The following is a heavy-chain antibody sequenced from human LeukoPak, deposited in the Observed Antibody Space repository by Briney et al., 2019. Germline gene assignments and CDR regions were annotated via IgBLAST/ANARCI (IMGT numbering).Heavy chain of an antibody. Sequence: PGGSLRLSCAASGFIFSSSWMSWVRQAPGKGLEWVATIKADGSEKYYVDSVKGRFTISRDNAKNSLYLQMNSLRAEDTAVFYCARVLQMVYATDGAFDFWGQGTMVTVSS. CDR1: GFIFSSSW. CDR2: IKADGSEK. J-gene: IGHJ3*01. V-gene: IGHV3-7*01. CDR3: ARVLQMVYATDGAFDF. D-gene: IGHD2-8*01.